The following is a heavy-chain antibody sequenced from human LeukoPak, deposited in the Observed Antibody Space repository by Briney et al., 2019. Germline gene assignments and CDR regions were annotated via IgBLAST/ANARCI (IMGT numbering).Heavy chain of an antibody. V-gene: IGHV3-48*01. Sequence: PGGSLRLSCAASGFTFSSYSTNWVRQAPGKGLEWVSYISTSSSIIYYADSVKGRFTISRDNAKNSLYLQMNSLRAEDTALYYCARGTYYFDYWGQGTLVTVSS. J-gene: IGHJ4*02. CDR3: ARGTYYFDY. D-gene: IGHD1/OR15-1a*01. CDR2: ISTSSSII. CDR1: GFTFSSYS.